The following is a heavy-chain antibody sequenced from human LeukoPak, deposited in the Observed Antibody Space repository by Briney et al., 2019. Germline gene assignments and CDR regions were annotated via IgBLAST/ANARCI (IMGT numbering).Heavy chain of an antibody. V-gene: IGHV1-69*01. Sequence: SVKVSCKASGGTFSSYAISWVRQAPGQGLEWMGGIIPIFGTANYAQKFQGRVTITADESTSTAYMELSSLRSEDTAVYYCAGYHDYGDYRAFDIWGQGTMVTVPS. CDR1: GGTFSSYA. J-gene: IGHJ3*02. CDR3: AGYHDYGDYRAFDI. D-gene: IGHD4-17*01. CDR2: IIPIFGTA.